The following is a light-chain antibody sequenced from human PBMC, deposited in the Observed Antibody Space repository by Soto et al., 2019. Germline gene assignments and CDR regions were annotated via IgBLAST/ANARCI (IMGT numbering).Light chain of an antibody. V-gene: IGLV1-47*02. Sequence: QSVLAQPPSVSGTPGPRLTISCSGGTSNIGSNNVYWYQQLPGAAPKLLIYTNDQRPSGVPERFSGSRSGTSASLAISDLRSEDEGDYFCAAWDDSLRGVMFGGGTKLTVL. CDR3: AAWDDSLRGVM. CDR1: TSNIGSNN. J-gene: IGLJ3*02. CDR2: TND.